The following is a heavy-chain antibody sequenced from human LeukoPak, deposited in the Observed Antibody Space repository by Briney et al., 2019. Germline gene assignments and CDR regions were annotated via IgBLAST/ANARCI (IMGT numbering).Heavy chain of an antibody. CDR2: ISWNSGSI. J-gene: IGHJ4*02. V-gene: IGHV3-9*02. CDR1: GFTSDDYA. CDR3: AKTYYYDSSGYPSGLFDY. Sequence: GGSLRLSCAASGFTSDDYAMHWVRQAPGKGLEWVSGISWNSGSIGYADSVKGRFTISRDNAKNSLYLQMNSLRAEDTALYYCAKTYYYDSSGYPSGLFDYWGQGTLVTVSS. D-gene: IGHD3-22*01.